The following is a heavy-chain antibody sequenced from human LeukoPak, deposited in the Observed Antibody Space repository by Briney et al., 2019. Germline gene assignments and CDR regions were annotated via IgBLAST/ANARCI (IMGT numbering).Heavy chain of an antibody. D-gene: IGHD3-9*01. V-gene: IGHV3-23*01. CDR2: ISGSGGST. J-gene: IGHJ4*02. CDR1: GFTFSSYA. CDR3: ASLTYYDILTGPFDY. Sequence: QAGGSLRLSCAASGFTFSSYAMSWVRQAPGKGLEWVSAISGSGGSTYYADSVKGRFTISRDNSKNTLYLQMNSLRAEDMAVYYCASLTYYDILTGPFDYWGQGTLVTVSS.